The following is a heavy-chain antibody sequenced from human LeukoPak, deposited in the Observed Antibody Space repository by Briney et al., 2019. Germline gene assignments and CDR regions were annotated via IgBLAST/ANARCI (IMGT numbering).Heavy chain of an antibody. Sequence: GGSLRLSCAASGFTFSSYSMNWVRQAPGKGLKWVSSISSSSSYIYYADSVKGRFTISRDNAKNSLYLQMNSLRAEDTAVYYCARELVVVAATLDYWGQGTLVTVSS. V-gene: IGHV3-21*01. CDR2: ISSSSSYI. D-gene: IGHD2-15*01. CDR1: GFTFSSYS. CDR3: ARELVVVAATLDY. J-gene: IGHJ4*02.